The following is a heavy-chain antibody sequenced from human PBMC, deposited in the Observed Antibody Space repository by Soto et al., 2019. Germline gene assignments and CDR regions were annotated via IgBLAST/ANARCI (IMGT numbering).Heavy chain of an antibody. Sequence: QVQLVESGGGVVQPGRSLRLSCAASGFPFTTYGMHWVREGPGKGLEWVAVISYDGSNKYYADSVKGRFTISRDNSKNTLYLQMNSLRPEDTALYYCVVGLYYFDYRGQGTLVTVSS. V-gene: IGHV3-30*03. CDR1: GFPFTTYG. CDR3: VVGLYYFDY. J-gene: IGHJ4*02. D-gene: IGHD1-26*01. CDR2: ISYDGSNK.